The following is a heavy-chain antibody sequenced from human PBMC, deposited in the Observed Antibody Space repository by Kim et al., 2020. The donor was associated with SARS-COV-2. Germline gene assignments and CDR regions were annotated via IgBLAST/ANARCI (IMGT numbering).Heavy chain of an antibody. CDR2: INPSGGST. J-gene: IGHJ4*02. V-gene: IGHV1-46*01. CDR1: GYTFTSYY. D-gene: IGHD1-1*01. CDR3: AREGTGTRMHFDY. Sequence: ASVKVSCKASGYTFTSYYMHWVRHAPGQGLEWMGIINPSGGSTSYAQKFQGRVTMTRDTSTSTVYMEVSSLRSEDTAVYYCAREGTGTRMHFDYCGQGTLRTVSS.